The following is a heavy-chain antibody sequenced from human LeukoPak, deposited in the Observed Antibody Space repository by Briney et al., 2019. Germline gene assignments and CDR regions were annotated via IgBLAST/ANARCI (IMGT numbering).Heavy chain of an antibody. CDR3: ARVSVTTTYWYFDL. V-gene: IGHV4-34*01. J-gene: IGHJ2*01. CDR1: GGSFSGYY. CDR2: INHSGST. D-gene: IGHD4-17*01. Sequence: PSETLSLTCAVSGGSFSGYYWSWIRQPPGKGLEWIGEINHSGSTNYNPSLKSRVTISVDTSKNQFSLKLSSVTAADTAVYYCARVSVTTTYWYFDLWGRGTLVTVSS.